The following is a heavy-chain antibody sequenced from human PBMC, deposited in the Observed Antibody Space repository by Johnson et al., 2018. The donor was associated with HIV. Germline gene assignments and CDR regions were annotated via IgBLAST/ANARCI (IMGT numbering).Heavy chain of an antibody. J-gene: IGHJ3*02. Sequence: QVQLVESGGGVVRPGGSLRLSCAASGFTFDDYAMSWVRQVPGKGLEWVSSMSSSGSTIYYADSVKGRFTISRDNAKNSLYLQMNSLRAEDTAVYYCARAGHYDYVWGSYRHDAFDIWGQGTMVTVSS. D-gene: IGHD3-16*02. CDR2: MSSSGSTI. CDR1: GFTFDDYA. CDR3: ARAGHYDYVWGSYRHDAFDI. V-gene: IGHV3-11*04.